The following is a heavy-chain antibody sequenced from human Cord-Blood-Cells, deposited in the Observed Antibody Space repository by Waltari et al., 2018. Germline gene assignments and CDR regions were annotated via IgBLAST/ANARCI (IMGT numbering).Heavy chain of an antibody. Sequence: QVQLVQSGAEVKKPGASVKVSCKVSGYTLTELSMHWARQAPGKGLEWMGCVDPEDGETIYAQKFQGRVTMTEDTSTDTAYMELSSLRSEDTAVYYCATDLRLRFVEWLPNDAFDIWGQGTMVTVSS. CDR1: GYTLTELS. D-gene: IGHD3-3*01. CDR2: VDPEDGET. J-gene: IGHJ3*02. CDR3: ATDLRLRFVEWLPNDAFDI. V-gene: IGHV1-24*01.